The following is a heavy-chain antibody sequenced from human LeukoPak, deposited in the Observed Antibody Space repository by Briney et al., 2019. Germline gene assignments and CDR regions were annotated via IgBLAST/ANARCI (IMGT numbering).Heavy chain of an antibody. CDR2: IWYDGSNK. CDR1: GFTFSSYG. J-gene: IGHJ4*02. D-gene: IGHD6-13*01. CDR3: ARDSSSWYQLTYYFDY. Sequence: GGSLRLSCAASGFTFSSYGMHWVRQAPGKGLEWVAVIWYDGSNKYYADSVKGRFTISRDNSKSTLYLQMNSLRAEDTAVYYCARDSSSWYQLTYYFDYWGQGTLVTVPS. V-gene: IGHV3-33*01.